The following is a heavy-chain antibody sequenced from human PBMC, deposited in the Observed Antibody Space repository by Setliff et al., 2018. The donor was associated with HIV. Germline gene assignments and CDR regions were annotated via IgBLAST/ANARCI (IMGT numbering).Heavy chain of an antibody. J-gene: IGHJ6*03. Sequence: LSLTCIVSRGSISSTSHYWGWVRQSPGRRLEWIGSIYYSGRTYYNPSLKSRVTMSVDTSTNQFSLDLTSVTAADTAVYFCAGEIAPAARLPNVGGPPPPGYYHYMDVWGKGTMVTVSS. CDR2: IYYSGRT. D-gene: IGHD2-8*01. V-gene: IGHV4-39*07. CDR1: RGSISSTSHY. CDR3: AGEIAPAARLPNVGGPPPPGYYHYMDV.